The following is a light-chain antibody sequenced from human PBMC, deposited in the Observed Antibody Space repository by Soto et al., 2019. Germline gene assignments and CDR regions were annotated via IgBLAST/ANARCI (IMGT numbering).Light chain of an antibody. J-gene: IGKJ4*01. CDR3: QQYGSSLRT. CDR1: QSVSSSY. CDR2: GAS. Sequence: EFVLTQSPGTLSLSPGERATLSCRASQSVSSSYLAWYQQKPGQAPRLLIYGASSRATGIPDRFSGSGSGTDFTLTISRLEPEDFAVYYCQQYGSSLRTFGGGTKVEIK. V-gene: IGKV3-20*01.